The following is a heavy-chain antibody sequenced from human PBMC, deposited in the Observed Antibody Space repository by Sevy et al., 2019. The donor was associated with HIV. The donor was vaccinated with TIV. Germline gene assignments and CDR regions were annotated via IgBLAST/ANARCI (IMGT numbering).Heavy chain of an antibody. Sequence: GGSLRLSCAASGFTFSSYSMNWVRQAPGKGLEWVSSISSSSSYIYYADSVKGRFTISRDNAKNSPYLQMNSLGAEDTAVYYGASFGGEWLANPPDADYYYYGMDVWGQGTTVTVSS. CDR3: ASFGGEWLANPPDADYYYYGMDV. D-gene: IGHD6-19*01. J-gene: IGHJ6*02. CDR1: GFTFSSYS. CDR2: ISSSSSYI. V-gene: IGHV3-21*01.